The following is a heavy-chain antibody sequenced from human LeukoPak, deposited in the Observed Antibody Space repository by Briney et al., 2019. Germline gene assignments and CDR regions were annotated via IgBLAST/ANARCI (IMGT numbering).Heavy chain of an antibody. D-gene: IGHD5-12*01. CDR1: GFTFSSYE. CDR3: ARDGYSGYAAFDY. CDR2: ISSSGSTI. V-gene: IGHV3-48*03. Sequence: PGGSLRLSCAASGFTFSSYEMNWVRQAPGKGLEWVSYISSSGSTIYYADSVKGRFTISRDNAKNSLYLQMNSLRAEDTAVYYCARDGYSGYAAFDYWGQGTLVTVSS. J-gene: IGHJ4*02.